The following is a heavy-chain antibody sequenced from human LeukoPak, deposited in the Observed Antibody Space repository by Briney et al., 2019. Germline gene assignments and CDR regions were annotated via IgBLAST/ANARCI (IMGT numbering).Heavy chain of an antibody. D-gene: IGHD4-23*01. CDR1: GVSFSGYY. Sequence: SETLSLTCAVYGVSFSGYYWSWIRQSPGQGLEWIGEINHSGSTNYNPSLKSRVTISVDTSKNQFSLKLSSVTAADTAVYYCARVTPYYYYMDVWGKGTTVTISS. J-gene: IGHJ6*03. CDR2: INHSGST. V-gene: IGHV4-34*01. CDR3: ARVTPYYYYMDV.